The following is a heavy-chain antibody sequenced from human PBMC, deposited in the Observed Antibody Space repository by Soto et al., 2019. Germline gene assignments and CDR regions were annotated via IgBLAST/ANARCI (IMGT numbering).Heavy chain of an antibody. CDR2: IFYTGAT. CDR3: AREGRHSGGMRESWFDP. V-gene: IGHV4-31*11. D-gene: IGHD3-10*01. Sequence: PSETLSLTCAVSGDSISSRSHYWNWIRRVPGKGLEFIGYIFYTGATYYNPSLRGRISMSVDTSKNQFSLTLRSVTAAGTAIYYCAREGRHSGGMRESWFDPWGQGTQVTVSS. J-gene: IGHJ5*02. CDR1: GDSISSRSHY.